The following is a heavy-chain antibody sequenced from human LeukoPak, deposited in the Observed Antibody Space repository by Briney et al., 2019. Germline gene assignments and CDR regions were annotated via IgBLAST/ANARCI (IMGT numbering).Heavy chain of an antibody. D-gene: IGHD1-7*01. CDR3: ARDNNWNYPDY. CDR1: GFTFSNHW. CDR2: ISGDGSST. V-gene: IGHV3-74*01. Sequence: GGSLRLSCAASGFTFSNHWMHWVRHAPGKGLVWVSRISGDGSSTRYADSVKGRFTISRDNAKNTLFLQMNSLRAEDTAVYYCARDNNWNYPDYWGQGTLVTVSS. J-gene: IGHJ4*02.